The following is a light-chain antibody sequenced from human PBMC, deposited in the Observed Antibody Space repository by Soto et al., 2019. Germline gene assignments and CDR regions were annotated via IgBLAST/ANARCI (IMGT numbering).Light chain of an antibody. Sequence: EIVMTQSPATLSVSPGERATLSCRASPSVGSNLAWYQQKPGQAPRLLIYGSSTTATGIPARFSGSGSGTEFTLTISSLQSEDFAVYYCQQYNNWPPYTFGQGTKLEI. J-gene: IGKJ2*01. V-gene: IGKV3-15*01. CDR1: PSVGSN. CDR3: QQYNNWPPYT. CDR2: GSS.